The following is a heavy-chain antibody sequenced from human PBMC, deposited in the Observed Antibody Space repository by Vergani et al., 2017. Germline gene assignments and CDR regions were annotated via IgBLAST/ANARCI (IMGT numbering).Heavy chain of an antibody. CDR3: ARHAPYYDFWSGYYSGRIIGWFDP. CDR1: GFTFSSYS. J-gene: IGHJ5*02. D-gene: IGHD3-3*01. Sequence: VQLVESGGGVVQPGRSLRLSCAASGFTFSSYSMNWVRQAPGKGLEWVSSISSSSSYIYYADSVKGRFTISRDNAKNSLYLQMNSLRAEDTAVYYCARHAPYYDFWSGYYSGRIIGWFDPWGQGTLVTVSS. CDR2: ISSSSSYI. V-gene: IGHV3-21*01.